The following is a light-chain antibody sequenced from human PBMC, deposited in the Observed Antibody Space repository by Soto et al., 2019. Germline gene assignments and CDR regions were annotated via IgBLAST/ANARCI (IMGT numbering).Light chain of an antibody. CDR2: GAS. J-gene: IGKJ1*01. Sequence: EIVLTQSPGTLSVSPGERATLSCRASQSMGSNVAWYQQKPGQAPRLLIYGASTRAAGIPARFSGSGSGTEFTLTITSLQSEDFAVYYCQQFHNWPRTFGQGTKVDI. V-gene: IGKV3-15*01. CDR3: QQFHNWPRT. CDR1: QSMGSN.